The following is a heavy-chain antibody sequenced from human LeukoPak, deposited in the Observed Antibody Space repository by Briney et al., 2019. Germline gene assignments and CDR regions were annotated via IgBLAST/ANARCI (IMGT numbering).Heavy chain of an antibody. CDR3: ARDGDYYDSSGYKY. CDR2: ISSSSSAR. J-gene: IGHJ4*02. V-gene: IGHV3-48*04. D-gene: IGHD3-22*01. CDR1: GFTFSSFS. Sequence: GGSLRLSCAASGFTFSSFSMNWVRQAPGKGLEWVSYISSSSSARYYADSVKGRFTISRDNAKNSLYLQMNSLRAEDTAVYYCARDGDYYDSSGYKYWGQGTLVTVSS.